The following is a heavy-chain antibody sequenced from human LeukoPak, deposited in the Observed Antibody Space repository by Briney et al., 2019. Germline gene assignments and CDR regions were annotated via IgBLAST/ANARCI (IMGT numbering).Heavy chain of an antibody. CDR1: GYTFTGYY. J-gene: IGHJ4*02. D-gene: IGHD6-13*01. CDR3: ARDMEQQLAPFDY. V-gene: IGHV1-2*02. CDR2: VNPNSGGT. Sequence: ASVKVSCKASGYTFTGYYMHWVRRAPGQGLEWMGWVNPNSGGTNYAQKFQGRVTMTRDTSISTAYMELSRLRSDDTAVYYCARDMEQQLAPFDYWGQGTLVTVSS.